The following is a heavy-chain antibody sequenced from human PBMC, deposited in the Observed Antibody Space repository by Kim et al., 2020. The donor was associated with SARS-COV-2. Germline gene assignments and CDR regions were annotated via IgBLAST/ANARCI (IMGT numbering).Heavy chain of an antibody. CDR3: ARDMFRGVIYSYYGMEG. D-gene: IGHD3-10*01. CDR1: GFTFSSYS. V-gene: IGHV3-30*04. CDR2: ISYDGSNK. J-gene: IGHJ6*02. Sequence: GGSLRLSCAASGFTFSSYSMHWVRQAPGKGLKLVSGISYDGSNKYYADSVKGRFTISRDNSKNTLYLQMNSLRAEDTAVYYCARDMFRGVIYSYYGMEGWGRGTTLTVSS.